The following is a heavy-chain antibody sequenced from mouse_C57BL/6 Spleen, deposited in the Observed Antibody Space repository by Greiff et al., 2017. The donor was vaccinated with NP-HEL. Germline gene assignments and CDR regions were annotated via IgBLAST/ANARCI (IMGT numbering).Heavy chain of an antibody. CDR2: ISDGGSYT. V-gene: IGHV5-4*01. Sequence: VQLKESGGGLVKPGGSLKLSCAASGFTFSSYAMSWVRQTPEKRLEWVATISDGGSYTYYPDNVKSRFTISRDNAKNNLYLQMSHLKSEDTAMYYCARKGKGRGVDYWGQGTTLTVSS. J-gene: IGHJ2*01. CDR3: ARKGKGRGVDY. CDR1: GFTFSSYA.